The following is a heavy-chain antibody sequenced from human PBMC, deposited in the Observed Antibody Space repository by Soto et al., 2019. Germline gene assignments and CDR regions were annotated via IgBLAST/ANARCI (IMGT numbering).Heavy chain of an antibody. J-gene: IGHJ6*03. CDR2: INAGNGNT. CDR3: ARQGYHYQYRAV. Sequence: QVQLVQSGAEVKKPGASVMVSCKASGYTFSSYGIHWVRQAPGLRLEWMGWINAGNGNTIYSQKFQGRVTITRDTSASIAYMELSSLKSEDTAVYYCARQGYHYQYRAVWGKGTTVTVPS. D-gene: IGHD5-12*01. CDR1: GYTFSSYG. V-gene: IGHV1-3*01.